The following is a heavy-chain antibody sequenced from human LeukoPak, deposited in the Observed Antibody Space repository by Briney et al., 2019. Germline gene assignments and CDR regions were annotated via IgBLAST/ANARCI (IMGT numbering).Heavy chain of an antibody. D-gene: IGHD5-18*01. CDR2: ISSSGSTI. V-gene: IGHV3-11*01. J-gene: IGHJ4*02. Sequence: GGSLRLSCAASGFTFSDYYMSWIRQAPGKGLEWVSYISSSGSTIYYADSVKGRFTISRDNAKNSLYLQMNSLRAEDTAVYYCARDRGDTAVVTLTFDYWGQGTLVTVSS. CDR3: ARDRGDTAVVTLTFDY. CDR1: GFTFSDYY.